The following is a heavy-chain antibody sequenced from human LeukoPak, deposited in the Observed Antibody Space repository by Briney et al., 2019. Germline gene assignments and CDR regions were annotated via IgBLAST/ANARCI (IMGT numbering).Heavy chain of an antibody. Sequence: GGSLQISFKGSGYSFTSYWIGWVRQMAGKGLEWMGIIYPGDSDTRYSPSFQGQVTISADKSISTAYLQWSSLKASDTAMYYCARRTFGGVIVYYFDYWGQGTLVTVSS. CDR1: GYSFTSYW. J-gene: IGHJ4*02. CDR2: IYPGDSDT. V-gene: IGHV5-51*01. CDR3: ARRTFGGVIVYYFDY. D-gene: IGHD3-16*02.